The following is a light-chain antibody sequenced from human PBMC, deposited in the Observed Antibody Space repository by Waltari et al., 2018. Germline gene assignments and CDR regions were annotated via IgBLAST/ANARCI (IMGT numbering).Light chain of an antibody. Sequence: EIVLTQSPATLSLSPGVRATLSCRASLSVSSPVAWYQQKPGQAPRLLIYDAYNRATGIPARFSGSGSGTDFTLTISSLEPEDFALYYCQQRYNWPLTFGGGTKVEIK. CDR2: DAY. V-gene: IGKV3-11*01. CDR3: QQRYNWPLT. J-gene: IGKJ4*01. CDR1: LSVSSP.